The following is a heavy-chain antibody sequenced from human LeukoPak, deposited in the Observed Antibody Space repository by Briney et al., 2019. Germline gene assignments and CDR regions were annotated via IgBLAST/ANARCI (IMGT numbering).Heavy chain of an antibody. Sequence: GGTLRLSCAASGFTFSSHGMSWVRQAPGKGLEWVSAISGSGGSTYYADSVKGRFTMSRDNSKDTLYLQMNSLRAEDTAVYYCARVLRYCSGGNCYSGGLGYMDVWGKGTTVTISS. CDR2: ISGSGGST. CDR1: GFTFSSHG. D-gene: IGHD2-15*01. J-gene: IGHJ6*03. V-gene: IGHV3-23*01. CDR3: ARVLRYCSGGNCYSGGLGYMDV.